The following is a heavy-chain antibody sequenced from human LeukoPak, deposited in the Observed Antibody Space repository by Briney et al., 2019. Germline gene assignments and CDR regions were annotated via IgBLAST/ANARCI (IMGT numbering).Heavy chain of an antibody. CDR1: GFTFSSYA. J-gene: IGHJ4*02. D-gene: IGHD2-2*01. Sequence: GGSLRLSCAASGFTFSSYAMSWVRQAPGKGLEWVSAISGSGGSTCYADSVKGRFTISRDNSKNTLYLQMNSLRAEDTAVYYCAKDLRWDIVVVPALYWGQGTLVTVSS. CDR3: AKDLRWDIVVVPALY. CDR2: ISGSGGST. V-gene: IGHV3-23*01.